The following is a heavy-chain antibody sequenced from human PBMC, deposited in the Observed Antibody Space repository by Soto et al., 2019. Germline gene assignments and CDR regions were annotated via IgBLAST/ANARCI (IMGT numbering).Heavy chain of an antibody. J-gene: IGHJ6*02. CDR2: ISSSGTTI. CDR3: ARGGGPYGMDV. D-gene: IGHD3-16*01. Sequence: GGSLRLSCAASGFTFSDYFMTWIRQAPGKGLEWVSYISSSGTTIYYADSVKGRFTISRDTAKNSLHLQMNSLRAEDTAVYYCARGGGPYGMDVWGQGTTVTVSS. V-gene: IGHV3-11*01. CDR1: GFTFSDYF.